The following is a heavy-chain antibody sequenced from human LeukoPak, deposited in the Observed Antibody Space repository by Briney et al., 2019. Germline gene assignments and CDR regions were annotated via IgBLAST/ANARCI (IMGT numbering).Heavy chain of an antibody. Sequence: ASMKVSCKASGYTFTSYGISWVRQAPGQGLEWMGWISAYNGNTNYAQKLQGRVTMTTDTSTSTAYMELRSLRSDDTAVYYCARGTGQPDYWYSDLWGRGTLVTVSS. V-gene: IGHV1-18*01. CDR2: ISAYNGNT. CDR1: GYTFTSYG. J-gene: IGHJ2*01. D-gene: IGHD7-27*01. CDR3: ARGTGQPDYWYSDL.